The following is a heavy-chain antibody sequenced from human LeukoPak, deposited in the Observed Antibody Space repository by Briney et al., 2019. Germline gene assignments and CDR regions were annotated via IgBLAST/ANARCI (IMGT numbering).Heavy chain of an antibody. CDR1: TGSITSGDYY. Sequence: SETMSLTCTLSTGSITSGDYYWNWIRQPPLKGLEWIGNIYYSGSTYYNPSLKSRVTISVDTSKNQFSLKLSSVTAADTAVYYCARDAILPFDIWGHGTMVTVSS. D-gene: IGHD2-2*01. CDR2: IYYSGST. CDR3: ARDAILPFDI. V-gene: IGHV4-30-4*08. J-gene: IGHJ3*02.